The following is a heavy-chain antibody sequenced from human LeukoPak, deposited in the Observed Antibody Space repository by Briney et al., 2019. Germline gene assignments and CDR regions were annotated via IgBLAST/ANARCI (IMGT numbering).Heavy chain of an antibody. J-gene: IGHJ3*02. CDR1: GYSINNGFY. D-gene: IGHD5-18*01. CDR3: ARDVPTVQLWRTDAFDI. V-gene: IGHV4-38-2*02. Sequence: SETLSLTCTVSGYSINNGFYWGWIRQPPGKGLEWIGSIYHSERTHYNPSLKSRVTISVDTSKNQFSLKLTSVTAADTAVYYCARDVPTVQLWRTDAFDIWGQGTMVTVSS. CDR2: IYHSERT.